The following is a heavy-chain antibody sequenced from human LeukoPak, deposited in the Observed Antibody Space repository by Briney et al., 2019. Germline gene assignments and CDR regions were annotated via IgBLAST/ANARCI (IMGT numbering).Heavy chain of an antibody. D-gene: IGHD4-17*01. CDR3: ARVRVHDYGDYSGYFDY. J-gene: IGHJ4*02. Sequence: SETLSLTCTVSGGSISSHYWSWIRQPPGKGLEWIGYIYYSGSTNYNPSLKSRVTISVDTSRNQFSLKLSSVTAADTAVYYCARVRVHDYGDYSGYFDYWGQGTLVTVSS. CDR2: IYYSGST. CDR1: GGSISSHY. V-gene: IGHV4-59*11.